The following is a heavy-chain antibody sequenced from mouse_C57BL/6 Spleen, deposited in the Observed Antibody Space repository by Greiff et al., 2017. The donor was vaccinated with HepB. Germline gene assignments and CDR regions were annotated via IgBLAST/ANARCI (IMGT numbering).Heavy chain of an antibody. CDR3: AKGPYCDGAPCYAMDY. CDR2: IYPGDGDT. J-gene: IGHJ4*01. V-gene: IGHV1-80*01. CDR1: GYAFSSYW. Sequence: VKLQESGAELVKPGASVKISCKASGYAFSSYWMNWVTQRPGKGLEWIGQIYPGDGDTNYNGKFKGKATLTADKSSSTAYMQLSSLTSEDSAVYFCAKGPYCDGAPCYAMDYWGQGTSVTVSS. D-gene: IGHD1-1*01.